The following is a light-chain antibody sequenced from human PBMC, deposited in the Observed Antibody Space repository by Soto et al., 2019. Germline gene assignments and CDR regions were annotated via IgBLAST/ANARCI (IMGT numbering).Light chain of an antibody. V-gene: IGKV1-39*01. J-gene: IGKJ4*01. Sequence: DIQMTQSPSSLSASVGDRVTITCRASQSISSYLNWYQQKPGKAPKLLIYAAYSLQSGVPSRFSGSGSGTDFTLTISSLQPEDFATYHSQQRYRTPRTFGGGTKVEIK. CDR2: AAY. CDR1: QSISSY. CDR3: QQRYRTPRT.